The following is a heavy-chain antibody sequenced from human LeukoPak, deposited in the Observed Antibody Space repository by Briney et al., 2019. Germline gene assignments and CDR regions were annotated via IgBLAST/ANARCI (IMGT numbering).Heavy chain of an antibody. CDR3: ARSGSYPRRFDY. V-gene: IGHV1-8*01. CDR2: LNPNSGNT. Sequence: GASVRVSCKASGYTFTTSDINWVPQAPGQGLEWMGWLNPNSGNTAYAQKFQGRVIMTRNTSKSTAYMELSSLRPEDTAVYYCARSGSYPRRFDYWGQGTLVTVSS. D-gene: IGHD1-26*01. J-gene: IGHJ4*02. CDR1: GYTFTTSD.